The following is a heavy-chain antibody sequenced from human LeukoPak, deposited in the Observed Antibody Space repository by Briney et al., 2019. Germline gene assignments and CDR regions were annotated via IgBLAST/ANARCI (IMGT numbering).Heavy chain of an antibody. CDR3: ARDTKRSRARWENLGFDP. V-gene: IGHV1-18*01. D-gene: IGHD1-26*01. CDR1: GYTFTSYG. Sequence: ASVKVSCKASGYTFTSYGITWVRQAPGQGLEWMGWISVYNGNTNYAQKLQGRVTMNTDTSTSTAYMELRSLRSDDTAVYYCARDTKRSRARWENLGFDPWGQGTLVTVSS. J-gene: IGHJ5*02. CDR2: ISVYNGNT.